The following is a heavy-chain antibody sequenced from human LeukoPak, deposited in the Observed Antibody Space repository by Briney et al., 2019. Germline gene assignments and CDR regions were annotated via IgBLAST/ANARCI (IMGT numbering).Heavy chain of an antibody. V-gene: IGHV3-20*04. D-gene: IGHD3-22*01. CDR1: RFTFDEYG. Sequence: GGSLRLSCAASRFTFDEYGMSWVRQTAGKGLEWVSGINWNGRSIGYADSVKGRFTISRDNAKNSLYLQMNSLRAEDTAVYYCARERYYDSSGYYYRTGSDYWGQGTLVTVSS. CDR2: INWNGRSI. CDR3: ARERYYDSSGYYYRTGSDY. J-gene: IGHJ4*02.